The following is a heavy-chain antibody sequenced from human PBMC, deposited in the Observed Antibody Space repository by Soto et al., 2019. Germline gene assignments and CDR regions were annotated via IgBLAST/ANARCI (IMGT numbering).Heavy chain of an antibody. CDR1: GDIFSGYS. V-gene: IGHV1-69*14. CDR3: ARDLGSGYDPGDY. Sequence: QVQLVQSGAEVKKPGSSVKVSCKTSGDIFSGYSISWVRQSPGQGLEWMGGIIPIFGTTNYAQKCHGRVTITADTSTSTVYMALYSLKSEDTAMYYGARDLGSGYDPGDYWGQGTLVTVSS. CDR2: IIPIFGTT. J-gene: IGHJ4*02. D-gene: IGHD5-12*01.